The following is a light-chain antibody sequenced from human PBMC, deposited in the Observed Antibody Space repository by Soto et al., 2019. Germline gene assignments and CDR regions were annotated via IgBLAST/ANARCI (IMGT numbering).Light chain of an antibody. CDR1: QSVSST. CDR3: QQYYKWPRT. V-gene: IGKV3-15*01. Sequence: EIVMTQSPAPLSVSPGERATLSCRASQSVSSTLAWYQQKPGQAPRLLIYGASTRATDIPARFSGSGSGTEFTLTISSLQSEDFAVYYCQQYYKWPRTFGQGTKVDIK. J-gene: IGKJ1*01. CDR2: GAS.